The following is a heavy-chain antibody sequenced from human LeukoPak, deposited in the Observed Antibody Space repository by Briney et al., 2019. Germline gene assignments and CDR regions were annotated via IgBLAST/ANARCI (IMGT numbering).Heavy chain of an antibody. V-gene: IGHV3-48*04. J-gene: IGHJ4*02. CDR2: ISSSSSTI. D-gene: IGHD3-22*01. Sequence: GGSLRLSCAASGFTFSSYSMNWVRQAPGKGLEWVSSISSSSSTIYYADSVKGRFTISRDNAKNSLYLQMNSLRAEDTAVYYCARQTYYYDSSGYQPYFDYWGQGTLVTVSS. CDR1: GFTFSSYS. CDR3: ARQTYYYDSSGYQPYFDY.